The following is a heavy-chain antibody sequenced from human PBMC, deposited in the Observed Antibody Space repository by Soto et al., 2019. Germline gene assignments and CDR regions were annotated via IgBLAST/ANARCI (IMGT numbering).Heavy chain of an antibody. CDR2: IRDKANTYAT. D-gene: IGHD3-16*01. CDR1: GFTFSGSP. V-gene: IGHV3-73*01. J-gene: IGHJ5*02. CDR3: ARQWGDFPDH. Sequence: QPGGSLRLSCTASGFTFSGSPMHWVRQASGRGLEWVGRIRDKANTYATAYAASVKGRFTISRDDSKNTAYLQMNSLKTDDTAVYYCARQWGDFPDHWGQGTLVTVSS.